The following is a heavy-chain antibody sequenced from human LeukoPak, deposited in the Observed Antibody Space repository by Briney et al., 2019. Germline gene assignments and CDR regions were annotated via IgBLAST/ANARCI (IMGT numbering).Heavy chain of an antibody. V-gene: IGHV3-30*02. Sequence: GGSLRLSCAASGFTFSSYGMHWVRQAPGKGLEWVAFIRYDGSNKYYADSVKGRFTISRDNSKNTLYLQMNSLRAEDTAVYYCARDPHYYYDSSGTLDYWGQGTLVTVSS. CDR2: IRYDGSNK. D-gene: IGHD3-22*01. CDR1: GFTFSSYG. CDR3: ARDPHYYYDSSGTLDY. J-gene: IGHJ4*02.